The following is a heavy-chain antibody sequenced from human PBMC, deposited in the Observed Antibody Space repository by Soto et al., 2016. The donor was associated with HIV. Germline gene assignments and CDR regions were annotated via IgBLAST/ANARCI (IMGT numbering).Heavy chain of an antibody. CDR1: RFTFSSYG. J-gene: IGHJ4*02. D-gene: IGHD6-13*01. CDR2: ISGSGGST. V-gene: IGHV3-23*01. Sequence: EVQLLESGGGLVQPGGSLRLSCAASRFTFSSYGMSWVRQAPGKGLEWVSVISGSGGSTYYADSVKGRFTISRDNFKNTLYLQMNSLRAEDTAVYYCAEAGAGYSSSWYGAFDYWGQGTLVTVSP. CDR3: AEAGAGYSSSWYGAFDY.